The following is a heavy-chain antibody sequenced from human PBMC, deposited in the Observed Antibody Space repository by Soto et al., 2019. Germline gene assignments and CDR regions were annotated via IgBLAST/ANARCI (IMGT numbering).Heavy chain of an antibody. CDR3: ARDQLYYNDISGRPLNAFDV. Sequence: PGGSLRLSCAASGFTFSNYGMSWLRQTPGKGLEWISAMSNTVHTYHADSVKGRFTISRDNAKNSLYLQMNSLRAEDTAVYYCARDQLYYNDISGRPLNAFDVWGQGTMVTVS. D-gene: IGHD3-22*01. CDR1: GFTFSNYG. CDR2: MSNTVHT. V-gene: IGHV3-23*01. J-gene: IGHJ3*01.